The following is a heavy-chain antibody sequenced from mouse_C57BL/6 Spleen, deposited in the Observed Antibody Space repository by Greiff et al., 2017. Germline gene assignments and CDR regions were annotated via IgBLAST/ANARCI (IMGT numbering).Heavy chain of an antibody. D-gene: IGHD2-3*01. J-gene: IGHJ3*01. V-gene: IGHV5-4*03. CDR2: ISDGGSYT. Sequence: EVKVEESGGGLVKPGGSLKLSCAASGFTFSSYAMSWVRQTPEKRLEWVATISDGGSYTYYPDNAKNNLYLQMSHLKSEDTAMYYCARYDGYSAWFAYWGQGTLVTVSA. CDR3: ARYDGYSAWFAY. CDR1: GFTFSSYA.